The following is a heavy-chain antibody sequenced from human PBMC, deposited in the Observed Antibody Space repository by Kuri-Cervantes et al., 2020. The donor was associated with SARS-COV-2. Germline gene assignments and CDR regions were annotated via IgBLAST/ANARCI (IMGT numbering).Heavy chain of an antibody. J-gene: IGHJ6*02. D-gene: IGHD3-10*01. Sequence: GESLKISLAASGFTFSSYAMSWVRQAPGKGLEWVSVIYSGGSSTYYADSVKGRFTISRDNSNNTLYLQMNSLRAEDTAVYYCASMVRGNYGMDVWGQGTTVTVSS. CDR3: ASMVRGNYGMDV. V-gene: IGHV3-23*03. CDR2: IYSGGSST. CDR1: GFTFSSYA.